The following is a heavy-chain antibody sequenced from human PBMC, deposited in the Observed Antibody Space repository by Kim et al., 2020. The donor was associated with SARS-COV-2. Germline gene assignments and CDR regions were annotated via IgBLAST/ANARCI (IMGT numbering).Heavy chain of an antibody. V-gene: IGHV4-59*01. CDR1: GGSISSYY. J-gene: IGHJ6*02. CDR3: ARWGSRTIFPV. D-gene: IGHD3-3*01. Sequence: SETLSLTCTVSGGSISSYYWSWIRQPPGKGLEWIGYMFYSGYTNYNPSLESRVTISVDTSKNQFSLNLNSLTASDTAVYYCARWGSRTIFPVWGQGTTVT. CDR2: MFYSGYT.